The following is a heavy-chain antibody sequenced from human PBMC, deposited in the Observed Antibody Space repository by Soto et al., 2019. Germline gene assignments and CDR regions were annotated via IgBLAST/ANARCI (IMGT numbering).Heavy chain of an antibody. V-gene: IGHV4-59*01. CDR1: GGSISSYY. Sequence: SETLSLTCTVSGGSISSYYWSWIRQPPGKGLEWIGYIYYSGSTNYNPSLKSRVTISVDTSKNQFSLKLSSVTAADTAVYYCARDRDGDFDYWGQGTLVTVSS. CDR3: ARDRDGDFDY. J-gene: IGHJ4*02. CDR2: IYYSGST. D-gene: IGHD3-16*01.